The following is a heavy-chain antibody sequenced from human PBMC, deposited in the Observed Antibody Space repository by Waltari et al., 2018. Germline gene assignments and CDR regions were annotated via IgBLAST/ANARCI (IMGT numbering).Heavy chain of an antibody. CDR3: AMGITMFGVVF. V-gene: IGHV4-4*07. CDR2: IYTRGST. Sequence: QVQLQESGPGLVKPSETLFLTCTVSGGSISRYYWSWIRQPAGKGLEWIGRIYTRGSTNYNPSLKSRVTMSVDTSKIQFSLKLSSVTAADTAVYYCAMGITMFGVVFWGQGTLVTVSS. CDR1: GGSISRYY. J-gene: IGHJ4*02. D-gene: IGHD3-3*01.